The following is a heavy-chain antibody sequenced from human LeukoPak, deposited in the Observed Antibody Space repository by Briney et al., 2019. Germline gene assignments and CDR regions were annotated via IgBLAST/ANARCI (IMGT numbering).Heavy chain of an antibody. Sequence: GGSLRLSCAASGFTFSSYAMSWVRQAPGKGLEWVSEMSGSGATTHYADSVKGRFTISRDNSKNTLCLQMNSLGAEDTAVYYCAKSRDSSAYDAFDYWGQGTLVTVFS. J-gene: IGHJ4*02. V-gene: IGHV3-23*01. CDR3: AKSRDSSAYDAFDY. CDR1: GFTFSSYA. D-gene: IGHD5-12*01. CDR2: MSGSGATT.